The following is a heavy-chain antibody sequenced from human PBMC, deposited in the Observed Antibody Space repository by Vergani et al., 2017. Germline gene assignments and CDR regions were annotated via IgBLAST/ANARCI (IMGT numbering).Heavy chain of an antibody. CDR1: GYTFSDYY. J-gene: IGHJ6*02. Sequence: QVQLVQSGAELKKPGASVRVSCKASGYTFSDYYIHWVRQAPGQGPEWLGWMNPDDGDTMYAEKFKGRVTMTRVTCLSTGYIDLTRLTSDDTAVYYCARDDARDQLLRWGMDVWGQGTTVTVSS. D-gene: IGHD2-2*01. CDR2: MNPDDGDT. V-gene: IGHV1-2*02. CDR3: ARDDARDQLLRWGMDV.